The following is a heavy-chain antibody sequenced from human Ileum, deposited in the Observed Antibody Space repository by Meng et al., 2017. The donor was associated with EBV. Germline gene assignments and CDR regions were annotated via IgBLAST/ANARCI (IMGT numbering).Heavy chain of an antibody. CDR3: AGDPHSGSPH. CDR1: GGSVSSANSF. J-gene: IGHJ4*02. Sequence: LQESGPGRLKPSATLSLPCTVSGGSVSSANSFWTWIRQPPGKGLEWIGYMSYSGSTNYSPPLESRVTISVDTSKNQFSLKLSSVTAADTAVYYCAGDPHSGSPHWGQGTLVTVSS. CDR2: MSYSGST. D-gene: IGHD1-26*01. V-gene: IGHV4-61*01.